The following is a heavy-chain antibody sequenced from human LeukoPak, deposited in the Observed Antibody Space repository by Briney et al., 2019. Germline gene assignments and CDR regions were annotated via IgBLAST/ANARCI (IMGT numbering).Heavy chain of an antibody. V-gene: IGHV1-69*04. CDR2: IIPILGIA. Sequence: SVKVSCKASGGTFSSYAFSWVRQAPGQGLEWMGRIIPILGIANYAQKFQGRVTITADKSTSTAYMELSSLRSEDTAVYYCARDTRAMVRGVTMFDYWGQGTLVTVSS. D-gene: IGHD3-10*01. CDR1: GGTFSSYA. J-gene: IGHJ4*02. CDR3: ARDTRAMVRGVTMFDY.